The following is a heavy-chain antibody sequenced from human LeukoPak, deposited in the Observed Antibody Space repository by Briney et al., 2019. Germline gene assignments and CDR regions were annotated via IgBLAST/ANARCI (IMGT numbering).Heavy chain of an antibody. Sequence: TVKVSCKASGGTFSSYAISWVRQAPGQGLEWMGRIIPSFGIANYAQKFQGRVTITADKSTSTAYMELSSLRSEDTAVYYCARLAPTTVVTPGYYYGMDVWGQGTTVTVSS. CDR1: GGTFSSYA. D-gene: IGHD4-23*01. J-gene: IGHJ6*02. CDR3: ARLAPTTVVTPGYYYGMDV. CDR2: IIPSFGIA. V-gene: IGHV1-69*04.